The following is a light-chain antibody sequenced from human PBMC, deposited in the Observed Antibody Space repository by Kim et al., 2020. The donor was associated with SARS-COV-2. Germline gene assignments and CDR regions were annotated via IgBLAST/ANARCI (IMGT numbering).Light chain of an antibody. CDR1: TSDIGGYKY. CDR3: ISYTNRNSVV. CDR2: DVN. V-gene: IGLV2-14*04. Sequence: GQSITISCTGSTSDIGGYKYISWYQQHSGKAPKLMIYDVNSRPSGVPSRFAGSQSGYTASLTISGLHAEDEADYYCISYTNRNSVVFGGGTQLTVL. J-gene: IGLJ2*01.